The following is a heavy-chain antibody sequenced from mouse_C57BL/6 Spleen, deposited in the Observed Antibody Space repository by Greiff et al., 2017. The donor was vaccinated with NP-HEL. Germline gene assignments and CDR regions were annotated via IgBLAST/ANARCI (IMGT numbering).Heavy chain of an antibody. Sequence: QVQLQQPGAELVRPGTSVKLSCKASGYTFTSYWMHWVKQRPGQGLEWIGVIDPSDSYTNYNQKFKGKATLTVDTSSSTAYMQLSSLTSEDSAVYYCARSYSNYEGYFDYWGQGTTLTVSS. D-gene: IGHD2-5*01. V-gene: IGHV1-59*01. CDR2: IDPSDSYT. CDR3: ARSYSNYEGYFDY. CDR1: GYTFTSYW. J-gene: IGHJ2*01.